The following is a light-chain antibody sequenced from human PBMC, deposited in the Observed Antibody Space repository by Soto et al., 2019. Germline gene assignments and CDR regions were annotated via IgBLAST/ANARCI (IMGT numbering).Light chain of an antibody. Sequence: EIVVTQSPGILSVSPGDRATLSCRASQSVGRNLAWYQQKPGQAPTLLIYAASTRATGLPARFSGSGSGTDFTLTIGSLQSEDFAVYYCQEYSKWPLFTFGPGTRGDIK. CDR2: AAS. J-gene: IGKJ3*01. CDR3: QEYSKWPLFT. CDR1: QSVGRN. V-gene: IGKV3-15*01.